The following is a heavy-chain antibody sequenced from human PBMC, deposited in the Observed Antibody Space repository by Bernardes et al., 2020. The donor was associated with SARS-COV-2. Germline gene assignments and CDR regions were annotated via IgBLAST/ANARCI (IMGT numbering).Heavy chain of an antibody. CDR2: INTNTGRS. CDR3: ATDTHVPGNSGNDY. J-gene: IGHJ4*02. D-gene: IGHD6-13*01. CDR1: GYTFTDYA. V-gene: IGHV7-4-1*02. Sequence: ASVKVPCKASGYTFTDYAISWVRQAPGHGLEWMGWINTNTGRSTSAQAFRGRFVFSLDTSVSTAFLEISGLQPEDTALYYCATDTHVPGNSGNDYWGPGTLVTVSS.